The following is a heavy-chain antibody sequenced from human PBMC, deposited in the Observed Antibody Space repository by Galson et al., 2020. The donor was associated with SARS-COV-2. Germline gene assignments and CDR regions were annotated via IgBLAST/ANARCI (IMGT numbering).Heavy chain of an antibody. Sequence: SETLSLTCAISGDSVSSNSAAWNWIRQSPSRGLEWLGRTYYRSKWYNDYAVSVKSRITINPDTSKNQFSLQLNSVTPEDTAVYYCARDAERDSSGYYYVRYACDIWGQGTMVTVSS. CDR2: TYYRSKWYN. J-gene: IGHJ3*02. CDR3: ARDAERDSSGYYYVRYACDI. D-gene: IGHD3-22*01. V-gene: IGHV6-1*01. CDR1: GDSVSSNSAA.